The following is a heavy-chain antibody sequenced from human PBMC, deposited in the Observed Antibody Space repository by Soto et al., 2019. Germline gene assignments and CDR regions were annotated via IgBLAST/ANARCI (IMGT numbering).Heavy chain of an antibody. CDR3: ARDGIGATLAQKYGLYYHFMDL. Sequence: QVQLVQSGAEVKKPGASVKVSCKASGYSLSSYGISWVRQAPGQGLEWMGWISADNRNTKYAQKVQGRLIMTTDTSTSTAYMELRSLRSDDKAVYYCARDGIGATLAQKYGLYYHFMDLWGKGTTVTVSS. CDR2: ISADNRNT. D-gene: IGHD5-12*01. CDR1: GYSLSSYG. J-gene: IGHJ6*03. V-gene: IGHV1-18*01.